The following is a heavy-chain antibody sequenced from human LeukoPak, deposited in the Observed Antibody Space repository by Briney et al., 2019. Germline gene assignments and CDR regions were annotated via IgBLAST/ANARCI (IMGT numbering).Heavy chain of an antibody. CDR1: GYTFTSYG. CDR3: ARSYCSGGSCYSDFDY. D-gene: IGHD2-15*01. J-gene: IGHJ4*02. CDR2: ISAYNGNT. Sequence: ASVKVSCKASGYTFTSYGISWVRQAPGQGLEWMGWISAYNGNTNYVQKIQGRVTMTTDTSTSTAYMELRSLRSDDTAVYYCARSYCSGGSCYSDFDYWGQGTLVTVSS. V-gene: IGHV1-18*01.